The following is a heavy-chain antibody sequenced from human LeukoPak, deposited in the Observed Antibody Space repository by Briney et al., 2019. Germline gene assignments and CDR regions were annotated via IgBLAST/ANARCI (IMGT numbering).Heavy chain of an antibody. Sequence: GGSLRLSCAASGFTFDDYAMHWVRQAPGKGLEWVSLISGDGGSTYYADSVKGRFTISRDNSKNSLYLQINSLRTEDTALYYCAKATVAGTFYYYYGMDVWGQGTTVTVSS. CDR3: AKATVAGTFYYYYGMDV. CDR1: GFTFDDYA. D-gene: IGHD6-19*01. V-gene: IGHV3-43*02. J-gene: IGHJ6*02. CDR2: ISGDGGST.